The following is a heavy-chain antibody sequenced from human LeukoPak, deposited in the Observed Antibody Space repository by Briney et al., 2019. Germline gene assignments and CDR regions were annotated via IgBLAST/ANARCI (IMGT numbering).Heavy chain of an antibody. Sequence: PGGSLRLSCAASGFSLSSYWMHWVRQVPGKGLVWVSRINSDGSSTSYADSVKGRCSISRDNAKNTLYLQMNSLGAEDTAVYFCARGSYYFDYWGQGTLVTVSS. CDR2: INSDGSST. J-gene: IGHJ4*02. V-gene: IGHV3-74*01. CDR3: ARGSYYFDY. CDR1: GFSLSSYW. D-gene: IGHD1-26*01.